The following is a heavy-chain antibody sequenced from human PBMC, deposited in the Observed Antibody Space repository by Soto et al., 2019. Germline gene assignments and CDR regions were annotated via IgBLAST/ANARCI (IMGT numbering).Heavy chain of an antibody. CDR3: TTHPHCSGGSCPMHNYYYYMDV. D-gene: IGHD2-15*01. V-gene: IGHV3-15*01. CDR2: IKSKTDGGTT. Sequence: GGSLRLSCAASGFTFSNAWMSWVRQAPGKGLEWVGRIKSKTDGGTTDYAAPVKGRFTISRDDSKNTLYLQMNSLKTEDTAVYYCTTHPHCSGGSCPMHNYYYYMDVWGKGTTVTVSS. CDR1: GFTFSNAW. J-gene: IGHJ6*03.